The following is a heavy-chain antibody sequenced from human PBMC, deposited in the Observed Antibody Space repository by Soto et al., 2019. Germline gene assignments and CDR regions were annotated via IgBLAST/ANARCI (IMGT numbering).Heavy chain of an antibody. CDR1: GVSFSGYY. J-gene: IGHJ3*02. V-gene: IGHV4-34*01. CDR3: ARRRPDAFDI. CDR2: INHSGST. Sequence: SETLSLTCAVYGVSFSGYYWSWIRQPPGKGLEWIGEINHSGSTNYNPSLKSRVTISVDTSKNQFSLKLSSVTAADTAVYYCARRRPDAFDIWGQGTMVT.